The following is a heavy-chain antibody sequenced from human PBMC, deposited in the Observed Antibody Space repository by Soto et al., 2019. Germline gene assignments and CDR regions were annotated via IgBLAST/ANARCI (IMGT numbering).Heavy chain of an antibody. V-gene: IGHV4-61*01. CDR1: GGSVSSGSYY. Sequence: SETLSLTCTVSGGSVSSGSYYWSWIRQPPGKGLEWIGYIYYNGSTDYNPSLKSRVTISVDTSKNQFSLKLSSVTAADTAVYYCARDLGDFWSGSYYYYYYGMDVWGQGTTVTVSS. J-gene: IGHJ6*02. D-gene: IGHD3-3*01. CDR2: IYYNGST. CDR3: ARDLGDFWSGSYYYYYYGMDV.